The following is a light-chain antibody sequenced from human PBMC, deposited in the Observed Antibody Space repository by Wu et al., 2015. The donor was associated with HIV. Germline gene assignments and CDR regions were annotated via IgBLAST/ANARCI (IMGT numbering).Light chain of an antibody. J-gene: IGKJ1*01. CDR1: QTISNL. CDR3: QQSFSNFWT. Sequence: DIHLTQSPSSLSASIGDRVTITCRASQTISNLLSWYQQKPGKAPRLLTNAASNLHSGVPSRFSGRGSGAEFTLTIASLQPEDVATYYCQQSFSNFWTFGQGTKVEVK. CDR2: AAS. V-gene: IGKV1-39*01.